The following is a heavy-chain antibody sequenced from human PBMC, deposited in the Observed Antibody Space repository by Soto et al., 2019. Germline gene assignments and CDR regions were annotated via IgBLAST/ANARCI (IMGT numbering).Heavy chain of an antibody. CDR1: GFTFSSYA. J-gene: IGHJ6*02. V-gene: IGHV3-30-3*01. Sequence: SLRLSCAASGFTFSSYAMHWVRQAPGKGLEWVAVISYDGSNKYYADSVKGRFTISRDNSKNTLYLQMNSLRAEDTAVYYCARDPGTLSSIAARDYYGMDVWGQGTTVTVSS. D-gene: IGHD6-6*01. CDR3: ARDPGTLSSIAARDYYGMDV. CDR2: ISYDGSNK.